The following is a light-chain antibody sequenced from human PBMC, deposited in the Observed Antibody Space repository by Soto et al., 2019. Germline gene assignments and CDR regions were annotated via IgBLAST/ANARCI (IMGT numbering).Light chain of an antibody. CDR3: SSYAGTRVV. V-gene: IGLV2-8*01. J-gene: IGLJ2*01. CDR2: EVS. Sequence: QSVLTQPPSASGSPGQSVTISCTGTSSDVGGYNYVSWYQQHPGKAPKLMIYEVSKRPSGVPDRFSGSKSGNTASLTVSGLQAEDEADYYCSSYAGTRVVFGGGTKPPS. CDR1: SSDVGGYNY.